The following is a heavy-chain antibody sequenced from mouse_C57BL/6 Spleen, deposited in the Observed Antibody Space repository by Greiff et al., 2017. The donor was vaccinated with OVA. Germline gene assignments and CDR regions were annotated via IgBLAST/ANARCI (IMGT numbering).Heavy chain of an antibody. J-gene: IGHJ3*01. D-gene: IGHD2-1*01. CDR2: IYPSDSET. CDR3: ARSLGGNYIFAY. CDR1: GYTFTSYW. V-gene: IGHV1-61*01. Sequence: VQLQQPGAELVRPGSSVKLSCKASGYTFTSYWMDWVKQRPGQGLEWIGNIYPSDSETHYNQKFKDKATLTVDKSSSTAYMQLSSLTSEDSAVYYCARSLGGNYIFAYWGQGTLVTVSA.